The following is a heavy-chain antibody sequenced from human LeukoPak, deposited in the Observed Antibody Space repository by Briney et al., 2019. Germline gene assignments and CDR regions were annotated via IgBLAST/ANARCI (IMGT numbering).Heavy chain of an antibody. J-gene: IGHJ5*02. V-gene: IGHV4-30-2*01. CDR1: GGSISSGDYS. CDR3: ARVGSDWNDVRYNWFDP. D-gene: IGHD1-1*01. Sequence: SGILSLTCAVSGGSISSGDYSWSWIRQPPGKGLEWIGYIFQSGSTYYNPSLKSRVTISVDRSKNQFSLKLSSVTAADTAVYYCARVGSDWNDVRYNWFDPWGQGTLVTVCS. CDR2: IFQSGST.